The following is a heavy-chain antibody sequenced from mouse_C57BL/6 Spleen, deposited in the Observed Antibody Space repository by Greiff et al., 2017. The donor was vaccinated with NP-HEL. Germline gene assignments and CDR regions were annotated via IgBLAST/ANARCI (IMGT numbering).Heavy chain of an antibody. Sequence: QVQLQQPGAELVRPGSSVKLSCKASGYTFTSYWMHWVKQRPIQGLEWIGNIDPSDSETHYNQKFKDKATLTVDKSSSTAYMQLSSLTSEDSAVYYCARGGDSSGSFAYWGQGTLVTVSA. V-gene: IGHV1-52*01. D-gene: IGHD3-2*02. CDR3: ARGGDSSGSFAY. CDR1: GYTFTSYW. CDR2: IDPSDSET. J-gene: IGHJ3*01.